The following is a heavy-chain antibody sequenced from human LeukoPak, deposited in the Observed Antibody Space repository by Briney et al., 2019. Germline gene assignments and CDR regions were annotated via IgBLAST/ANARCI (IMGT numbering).Heavy chain of an antibody. CDR3: AREPVGAAKGRWFDP. Sequence: SETLSLTCTVSGGSISSYYWSWIRQPAGKGLEWIGRIYTSGSTNYNPSLKSRVTMSVDTSKNQFSLKLSSVTAVDTAVYYCAREPVGAAKGRWFDPWGQGTLVTVSS. V-gene: IGHV4-4*07. D-gene: IGHD1-26*01. J-gene: IGHJ5*02. CDR1: GGSISSYY. CDR2: IYTSGST.